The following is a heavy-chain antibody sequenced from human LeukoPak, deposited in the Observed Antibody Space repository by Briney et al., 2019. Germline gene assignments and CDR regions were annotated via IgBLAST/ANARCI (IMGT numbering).Heavy chain of an antibody. Sequence: PSETLSLTCTVSGYSISSGYYWGWIRQPPGKGLEWIGSIYHSGSTYYNPSLKSRVTISVDASKNQFSLKLSSVTAADTAVYYCARDLNAAMVKWTPYHWFDPWGQGTLVTVSS. CDR3: ARDLNAAMVKWTPYHWFDP. CDR1: GYSISSGYY. J-gene: IGHJ5*02. CDR2: IYHSGST. D-gene: IGHD5-18*01. V-gene: IGHV4-38-2*02.